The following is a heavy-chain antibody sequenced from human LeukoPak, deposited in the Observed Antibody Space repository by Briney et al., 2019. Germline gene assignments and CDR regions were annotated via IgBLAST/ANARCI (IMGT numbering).Heavy chain of an antibody. Sequence: GGCLRLSCAASGFTFSNYGMHWVRQAPGKGLDWVAFIRYDGNEKFYSDSVKGRFATSRDNSKNTLYLQMNSLRADDTAMYYCAKDTSAYRQWSDFWGQGTLVTVSS. CDR1: GFTFSNYG. D-gene: IGHD3-22*01. J-gene: IGHJ4*02. CDR3: AKDTSAYRQWSDF. V-gene: IGHV3-30*02. CDR2: IRYDGNEK.